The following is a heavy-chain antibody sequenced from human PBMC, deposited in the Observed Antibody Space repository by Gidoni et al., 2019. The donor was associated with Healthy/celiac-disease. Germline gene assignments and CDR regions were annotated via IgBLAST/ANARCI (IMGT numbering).Heavy chain of an antibody. Sequence: QVQLQESGPGLVKPSQTLSLTCTVSGGSISSGGYSWSWIRQHPGKGLDWIGSIYYSGSTYYNPSLKSRVTISVDTSKNQFSLKLSSVTAADTAVYYCARVLSGYDDRYYYGMDVWGQGTTVTVSS. V-gene: IGHV4-31*03. CDR3: ARVLSGYDDRYYYGMDV. CDR1: GGSISSGGYS. D-gene: IGHD5-12*01. J-gene: IGHJ6*02. CDR2: IYYSGST.